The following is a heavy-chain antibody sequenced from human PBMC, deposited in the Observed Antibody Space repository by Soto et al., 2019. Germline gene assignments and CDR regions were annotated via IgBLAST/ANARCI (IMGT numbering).Heavy chain of an antibody. V-gene: IGHV4-39*01. CDR2: IYYGGRT. CDR1: GDSIITTRYC. D-gene: IGHD6-25*01. J-gene: IGHJ5*02. CDR3: ARRPRAAPAWFDP. Sequence: SETLSLTCTVSGDSIITTRYCWGWIRQSPGKGLDWIGTIYYGGRTYYNPSLKSRVAISIDTSNNQFSLKLTSVTTADTAVYYCARRPRAAPAWFDPWGQGMLVTVSS.